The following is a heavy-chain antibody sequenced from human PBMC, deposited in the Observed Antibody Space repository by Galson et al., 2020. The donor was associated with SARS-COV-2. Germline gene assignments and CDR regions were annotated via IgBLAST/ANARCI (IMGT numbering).Heavy chain of an antibody. J-gene: IGHJ6*02. V-gene: IGHV1-24*01. D-gene: IGHD6-19*01. CDR1: GYTLTELS. CDR3: ATEPAVAGTPNGYYYYYGMDV. CDR2: FDPEDGET. Sequence: VKVSCKVSGYTLTELSMHWVRQAPGKGLEWMGGFDPEDGETIYAQKFQGRVTMTEDTSTDTAYMELSSLRSEDTAVYYCATEPAVAGTPNGYYYYYGMDVWGQGTTVTVSS.